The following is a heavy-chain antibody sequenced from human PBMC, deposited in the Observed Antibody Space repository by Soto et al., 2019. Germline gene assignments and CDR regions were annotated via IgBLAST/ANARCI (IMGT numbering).Heavy chain of an antibody. J-gene: IGHJ5*02. CDR3: AREAAGILNWFDP. D-gene: IGHD6-25*01. CDR2: IYHSGIP. V-gene: IGHV4-31*03. CDR1: GGSISIGGYY. Sequence: QVQLQESGPGLVKPSQTLALTCTVSGGSISIGGYYWSWFRQHPREGLEWIGYIYHSGIPYYNPCLKSRVTISLAKSEIQCSVRVSSVPAADTAVYYSAREAAGILNWFDPWGQRTLVTVSS.